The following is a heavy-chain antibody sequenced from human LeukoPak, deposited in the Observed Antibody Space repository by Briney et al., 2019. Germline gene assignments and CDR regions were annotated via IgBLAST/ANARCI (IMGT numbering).Heavy chain of an antibody. Sequence: GGFLRLSCAASGFTFSSYAMSWVRQAPGKGLEWVAVIWYDGSNKYYADSVKGRFTISRDNSKNTLYLQMNSLRAEDTAVYYCARRGRDGYNYAFDIWGQGTMVTVSS. D-gene: IGHD5-24*01. CDR3: ARRGRDGYNYAFDI. CDR1: GFTFSSYA. V-gene: IGHV3-33*08. J-gene: IGHJ3*02. CDR2: IWYDGSNK.